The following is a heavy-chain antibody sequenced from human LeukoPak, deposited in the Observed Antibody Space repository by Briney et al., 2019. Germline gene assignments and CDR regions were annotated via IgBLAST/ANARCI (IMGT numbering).Heavy chain of an antibody. D-gene: IGHD3-10*01. CDR2: INHSGST. CDR1: GGSFSGYY. Sequence: TSETLSLTCAVYGGSFSGYYWSWIRQPPGKGLEWIGEINHSGSTNYNPSLKSRVTISVDTSKNQFSLKLSSVTAAYTAVYYCARTRYYYGSGSRYVWFDPWGQGTLVTVSS. V-gene: IGHV4-34*01. CDR3: ARTRYYYGSGSRYVWFDP. J-gene: IGHJ5*02.